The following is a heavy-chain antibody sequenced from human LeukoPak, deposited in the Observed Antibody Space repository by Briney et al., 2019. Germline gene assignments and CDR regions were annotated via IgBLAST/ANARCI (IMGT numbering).Heavy chain of an antibody. CDR3: ARGPNSNWTGLDF. J-gene: IGHJ4*02. CDR2: ISPTGSTT. Sequence: GGSLRLSCTASGFSFSGHWMHWARHLPGKGLVWVSRISPTGSTTSYADSVKGRFTVSRDNAKNTLYLQVNNLRAEDTAVYYCARGPNSNWTGLDFWGQGTLLTVSS. D-gene: IGHD1-1*01. CDR1: GFSFSGHW. V-gene: IGHV3-74*01.